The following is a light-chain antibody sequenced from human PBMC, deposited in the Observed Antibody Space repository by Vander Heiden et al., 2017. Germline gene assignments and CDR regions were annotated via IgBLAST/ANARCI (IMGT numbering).Light chain of an antibody. Sequence: QSVLTQPSSVSGAPGQRVISSCTGSSANIVAGYDVHWYQQRPGTAPKLLIYGNTNRPSGVPDRFSGSKSGTSASLAITGLQAEDEADYYCQSYDSSLSGSKVFGGGTKLTVL. CDR3: QSYDSSLSGSKV. V-gene: IGLV1-40*01. J-gene: IGLJ2*01. CDR2: GNT. CDR1: SANIVAGYD.